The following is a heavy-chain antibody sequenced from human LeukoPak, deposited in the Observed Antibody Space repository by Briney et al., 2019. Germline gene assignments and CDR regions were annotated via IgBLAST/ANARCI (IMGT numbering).Heavy chain of an antibody. D-gene: IGHD1-1*01. Sequence: GGSLRLSCAASGFTFSNAWMSWVRQAPGKGLEWVSAISGSGGSTYYADSVKGRFTISRDNSKNTLYLQMNSLRAEDTAVYYCASSSRYLDYGMDVWGQGTTVTVSS. CDR3: ASSSRYLDYGMDV. V-gene: IGHV3-23*01. CDR2: ISGSGGST. J-gene: IGHJ6*02. CDR1: GFTFSNAW.